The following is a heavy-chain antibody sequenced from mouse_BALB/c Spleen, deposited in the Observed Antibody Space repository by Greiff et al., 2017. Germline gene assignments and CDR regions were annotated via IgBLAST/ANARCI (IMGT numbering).Heavy chain of an antibody. V-gene: IGHV2-5-1*01. CDR1: GFSLTSYG. J-gene: IGHJ2*01. D-gene: IGHD4-1*01. CDR3: APSNSHFNY. CDR2: IWRGGST. Sequence: VKLMESGPSLVQPSQSLSITCTVSGFSLTSYGVHWVRQSPGKGLEWLGVIWRGGSTDYNAAFMSRLSITKNNSKSQVFFKMNSLQADDTAIYYCAPSNSHFNYWGQGTTLTVSS.